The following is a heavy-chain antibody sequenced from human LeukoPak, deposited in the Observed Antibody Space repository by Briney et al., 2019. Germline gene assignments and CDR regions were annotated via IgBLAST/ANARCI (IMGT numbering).Heavy chain of an antibody. V-gene: IGHV3-74*01. Sequence: GGSLRLSCAGSGFTFGTFWMHWVRHAPGKGLEWVSRISGDGSTTSYADSVRGRFTISRDNAKNTLYLQMRSLRADDTAIYYCNVRWGPNFDYWGQGSLVSVSP. CDR2: ISGDGSTT. J-gene: IGHJ4*02. CDR1: GFTFGTFW. CDR3: NVRWGPNFDY. D-gene: IGHD3-10*01.